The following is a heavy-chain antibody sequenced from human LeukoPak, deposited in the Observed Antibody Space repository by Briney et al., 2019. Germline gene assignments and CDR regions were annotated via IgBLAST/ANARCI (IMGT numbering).Heavy chain of an antibody. CDR3: ARLSAYYYGSYFYYYMDV. D-gene: IGHD3-10*01. V-gene: IGHV3-7*01. CDR1: GFTFSSYW. CDR2: IKQDGSEK. Sequence: GGSLRLSCAASGFTFSSYWMSWVRQAPGKGLEWVANIKQDGSEKYYVDSVKGRFTISRDNAKNSLYLQMNSLRAEDTALYYCARLSAYYYGSYFYYYMDVWGKGTTVTVSS. J-gene: IGHJ6*03.